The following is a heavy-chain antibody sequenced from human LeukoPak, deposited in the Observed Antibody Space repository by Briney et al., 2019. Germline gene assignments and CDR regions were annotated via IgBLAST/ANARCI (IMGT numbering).Heavy chain of an antibody. CDR3: ARASSRYDSSNLDI. J-gene: IGHJ3*02. Sequence: PSETLSLTCTVSGGSISSYYWSWIRQPPGKGLEWIGYIYYSGSTNYNPSLKSRVTISVDTSKNQFSLKLSSVTAADTAVYYCARASSRYDSSNLDIWGQGTMVTVSS. D-gene: IGHD3-22*01. V-gene: IGHV4-59*01. CDR2: IYYSGST. CDR1: GGSISSYY.